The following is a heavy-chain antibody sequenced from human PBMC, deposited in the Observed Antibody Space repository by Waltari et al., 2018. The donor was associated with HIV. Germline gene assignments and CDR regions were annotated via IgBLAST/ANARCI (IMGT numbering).Heavy chain of an antibody. CDR1: GGTFSSYT. CDR3: ARGHYGDYVFPLDAFDI. J-gene: IGHJ3*02. Sequence: QVQLVQSGAEVKKPGSSVKVSCKASGGTFSSYTISWVRQAPGQGLEWMGRIIPSLGIANDAQKFQCRVTITADKSTSTAYMELSSLRSEDTAVYYCARGHYGDYVFPLDAFDIWGQGTMVTVSS. V-gene: IGHV1-69*02. D-gene: IGHD4-17*01. CDR2: IIPSLGIA.